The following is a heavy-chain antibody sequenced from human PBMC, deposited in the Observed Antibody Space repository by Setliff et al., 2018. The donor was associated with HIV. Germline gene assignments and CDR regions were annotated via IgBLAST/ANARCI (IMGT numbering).Heavy chain of an antibody. CDR1: GYTFTSDY. D-gene: IGHD5-18*01. Sequence: KVSCKASGYTFTSDYIHWVRQAPGQGLEWMGIINPAGNPTSYAQKFQGRLTLTRDTSTSTVYMELRSLRSEDTAMYYCARGADTARLPREYYYYYGMDVWGQGTTVTVSS. J-gene: IGHJ6*02. V-gene: IGHV1-46*01. CDR2: INPAGNPT. CDR3: ARGADTARLPREYYYYYGMDV.